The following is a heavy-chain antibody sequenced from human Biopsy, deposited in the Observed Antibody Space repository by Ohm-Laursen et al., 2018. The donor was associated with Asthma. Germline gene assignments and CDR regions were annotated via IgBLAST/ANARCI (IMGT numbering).Heavy chain of an antibody. D-gene: IGHD6-13*01. CDR1: GGSINNFY. CDR2: IHKNGIG. J-gene: IGHJ3*01. V-gene: IGHV4-39*01. Sequence: PSDTLSLTCTVSGGSINNFYWSWIRQPPGKGLEWVGSIHKNGIGYYKSSLKSRLTISVDTSKNQFSLKVTSVTAADTAVYYCARQKLAAAEGPFDLWGQGTMVTVSS. CDR3: ARQKLAAAEGPFDL.